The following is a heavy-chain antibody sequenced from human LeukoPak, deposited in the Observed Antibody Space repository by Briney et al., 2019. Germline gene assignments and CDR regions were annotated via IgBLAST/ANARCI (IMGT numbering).Heavy chain of an antibody. Sequence: PSETLSLTCAVYGGPFSGYYWSWIRQPPGKGLEWIGEINHSGSTNYNPSLKSRVTISVDTSKNQFSLKLSSVTAADTAVYYCAKGGKWDVTPFDYWGQGTLVTVSS. V-gene: IGHV4-34*01. CDR3: AKGGKWDVTPFDY. D-gene: IGHD1-26*01. J-gene: IGHJ4*02. CDR1: GGPFSGYY. CDR2: INHSGST.